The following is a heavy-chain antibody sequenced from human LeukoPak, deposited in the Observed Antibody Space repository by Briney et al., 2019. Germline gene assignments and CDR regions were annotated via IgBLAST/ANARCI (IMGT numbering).Heavy chain of an antibody. CDR3: ARGLYDYVWGSSPFDY. CDR2: IYYSGST. V-gene: IGHV4-31*03. J-gene: IGHJ4*02. Sequence: SETLSLTCTVSGGSISSGGYYWSWIRQHPGKGLEWIGCIYYSGSTYYNPSLKSRVTISVDTSKNQFSLKLSSVTAADTAVYYCARGLYDYVWGSSPFDYWGQGTLVTVSS. CDR1: GGSISSGGYY. D-gene: IGHD3-16*01.